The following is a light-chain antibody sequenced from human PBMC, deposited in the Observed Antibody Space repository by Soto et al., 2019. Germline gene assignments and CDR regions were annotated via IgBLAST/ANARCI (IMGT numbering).Light chain of an antibody. CDR2: EGS. CDR1: SSDVGSYNL. Sequence: QSALTQPASVSGSPGQSITISCTGTSSDVGSYNLVSWYQQHPGKAPKLMIYEGSKRPSGVSNPFSGSKSGNTASLTISGIQAEDEADYYCCSYAGSRTSLFGTGTKLTVL. J-gene: IGLJ1*01. CDR3: CSYAGSRTSL. V-gene: IGLV2-23*01.